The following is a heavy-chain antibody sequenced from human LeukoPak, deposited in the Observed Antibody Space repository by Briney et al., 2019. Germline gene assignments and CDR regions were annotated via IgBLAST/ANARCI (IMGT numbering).Heavy chain of an antibody. CDR3: AKDQGYGNLIDY. CDR2: ISYDGSNK. CDR1: GYTLTELS. J-gene: IGHJ4*02. Sequence: SCKVSGYTLTELSMHWVRQAPGKGLEWVAVISYDGSNKYYADSVKGRFTISRDNSKNTLYLQMNSLRAEDTAVYYCAKDQGYGNLIDYWGQGTLVTVSS. D-gene: IGHD5-18*01. V-gene: IGHV3-30*18.